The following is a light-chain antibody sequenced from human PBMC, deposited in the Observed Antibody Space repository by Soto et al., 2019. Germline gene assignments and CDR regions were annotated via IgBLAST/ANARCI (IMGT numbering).Light chain of an antibody. J-gene: IGKJ2*01. CDR3: QQYNNCPLT. V-gene: IGKV3-15*01. CDR2: DTS. CDR1: QSVSSN. Sequence: EIVMTQSPGTLSVSPGESATLSCRASQSVSSNLAWYQQKPGQAPRLLIYDTSTRATVVPARFSGSGSGTEFTLTISSLQSEYFAVYYCQQYNNCPLTFGQGTKLEIK.